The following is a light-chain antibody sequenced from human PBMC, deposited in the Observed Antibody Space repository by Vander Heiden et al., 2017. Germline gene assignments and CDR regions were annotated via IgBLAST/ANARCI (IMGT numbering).Light chain of an antibody. J-gene: IGLJ2*01. Sequence: QSVLPQPPSVSEAPRQRVTISCSGSSSNIGNNAVNWYQQLPGKAPKLLIYYDDLLPSGVSDRFSGSKSGTSASLATSGLQSEDEADYYCAAWDDSLNGVVFGGGTKLTVL. CDR2: YDD. V-gene: IGLV1-36*01. CDR1: SSNIGNNA. CDR3: AAWDDSLNGVV.